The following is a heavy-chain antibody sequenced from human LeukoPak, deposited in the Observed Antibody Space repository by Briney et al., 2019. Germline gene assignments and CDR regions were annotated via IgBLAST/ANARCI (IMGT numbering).Heavy chain of an antibody. Sequence: ASVKVSCKASGGTFSSYAISWVRQAPGQGLEWMGRIIPNFGTANYAQKFQGRVTITTDESTSTAYMELSSLRSEDTAVYYCARYYYDSSGYYYDDYWGQGTLVTVSS. CDR2: IIPNFGTA. CDR3: ARYYYDSSGYYYDDY. J-gene: IGHJ4*02. V-gene: IGHV1-69*05. CDR1: GGTFSSYA. D-gene: IGHD3-22*01.